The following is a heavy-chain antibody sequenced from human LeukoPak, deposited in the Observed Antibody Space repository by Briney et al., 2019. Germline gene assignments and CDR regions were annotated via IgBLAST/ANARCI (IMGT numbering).Heavy chain of an antibody. CDR1: GGSISSGGYY. D-gene: IGHD1-14*01. CDR3: ARTREPVNWFDP. J-gene: IGHJ5*02. Sequence: PSETLSLTCTVSGGSISSGGYYWSWIRQLPGTGLEWIGYIYYSGSTYYNPSLKSRVTILVDTSKNQFSLKLSSVTAADTAVYYCARTREPVNWFDPWGQGTLVTVSS. CDR2: IYYSGST. V-gene: IGHV4-31*03.